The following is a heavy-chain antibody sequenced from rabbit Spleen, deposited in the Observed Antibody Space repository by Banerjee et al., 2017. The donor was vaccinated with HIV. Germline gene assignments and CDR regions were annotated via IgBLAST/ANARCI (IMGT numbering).Heavy chain of an antibody. CDR1: GFSFSASDY. J-gene: IGHJ4*01. D-gene: IGHD4-2*01. Sequence: QSLEESGGDLVKPGASLTLTCTASGFSFSASDYICWVRQAPGKGLEWISCIAGSSSGFTYSATWAKGRFTISKTSSTTVTLQMTSLTAADTATYFCTRDAAGREDFNFWGPGTLVTVS. V-gene: IGHV1S40*01. CDR2: IAGSSSGFT. CDR3: TRDAAGREDFNF.